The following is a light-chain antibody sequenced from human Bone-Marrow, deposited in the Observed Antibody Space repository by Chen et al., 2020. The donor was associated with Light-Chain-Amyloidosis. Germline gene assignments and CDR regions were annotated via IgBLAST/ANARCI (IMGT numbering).Light chain of an antibody. V-gene: IGKV3-20*01. CDR2: GSS. J-gene: IGKJ4*01. Sequence: EIVLTQSPGTLSLSPGEGANLSCRASQTISSHYLTWYQQKFGQAPRLLMYGSSSRATGIPDMFTGSGSGTDFTLTINRLEPEDFAMYYCQQYGTSPLTFGGGTKVEIK. CDR3: QQYGTSPLT. CDR1: QTISSHY.